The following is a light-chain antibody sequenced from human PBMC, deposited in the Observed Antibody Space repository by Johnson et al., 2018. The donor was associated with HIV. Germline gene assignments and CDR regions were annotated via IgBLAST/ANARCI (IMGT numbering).Light chain of an antibody. CDR2: ENN. V-gene: IGLV1-51*02. CDR3: GTWDSSLSAYV. J-gene: IGLJ1*01. Sequence: QSVLTKPPSVSAAPGQRVTISCSGTNSNIGNNFVSWYQQFPGTAPRLLIYENNKRPSGIADRFSGSKSGTSATLGITGLQTGDEADYYCGTWDSSLSAYVFGTGTKVTVL. CDR1: NSNIGNNF.